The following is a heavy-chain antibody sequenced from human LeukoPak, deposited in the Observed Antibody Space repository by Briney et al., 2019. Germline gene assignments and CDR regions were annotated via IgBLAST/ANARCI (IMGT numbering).Heavy chain of an antibody. J-gene: IGHJ4*02. D-gene: IGHD3-10*01. CDR1: CGSIGSSRVSY. CDR3: ARRNIRGVPYFDY. V-gene: IGHV4-39*02. CDR2: VYYSVTT. Sequence: ADSLSATCSVACGSIGSSRVSYWSSFPQPPAKARGRISHVYYSVTTYYHPSLQEGVTLSVDTSKNFFSPNLTSVTAADTALYSGARRNIRGVPYFDYWAQGTLVAVSS.